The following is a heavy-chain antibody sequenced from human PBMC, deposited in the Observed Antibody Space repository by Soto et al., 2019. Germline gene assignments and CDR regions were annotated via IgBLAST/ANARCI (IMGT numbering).Heavy chain of an antibody. CDR2: ISGDGSNT. V-gene: IGHV3-74*01. CDR3: ARGGPYASGSSYFDY. Sequence: EVRLVESGGGLVQPGGSLRLSCAASGFTLSRHWMHWVRQAPGKGLLWLSRISGDGSNTNNADSVKGRFTSSRDNPKNTPYLQMNSLRVGDKGVYLCARGGPYASGSSYFDYWGQGVLVTVSS. D-gene: IGHD3-10*01. CDR1: GFTLSRHW. J-gene: IGHJ4*02.